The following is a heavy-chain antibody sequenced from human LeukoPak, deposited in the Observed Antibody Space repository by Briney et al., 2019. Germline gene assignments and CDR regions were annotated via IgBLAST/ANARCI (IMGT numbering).Heavy chain of an antibody. J-gene: IGHJ4*02. V-gene: IGHV3-74*01. CDR2: INNDGTAT. Sequence: PGGSLRLSCAASGFTFNYFWVPWVRQVPGKGLVWVAGINNDGTATYYADSVKGRFTISRDNAKNTVYLQMNGLRAEDTAVYYCATVSEYWGQGTLVTVSS. CDR3: ATVSEY. CDR1: GFTFNYFW.